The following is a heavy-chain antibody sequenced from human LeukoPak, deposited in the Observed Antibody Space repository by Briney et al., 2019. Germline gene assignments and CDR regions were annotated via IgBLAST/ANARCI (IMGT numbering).Heavy chain of an antibody. V-gene: IGHV1-2*04. CDR3: ARCGYCSSTSCSRGAFDI. CDR2: INPNSGGT. Sequence: ASVKVSCKASGYTFTGYYMHWVRQAPGQGLEWMGWINPNSGGTNYAQKFQGWVTMTRDTSNSTAYMELSRLRSDDTAVYYCARCGYCSSTSCSRGAFDIWGQGTMVTVSS. CDR1: GYTFTGYY. J-gene: IGHJ3*02. D-gene: IGHD2-2*01.